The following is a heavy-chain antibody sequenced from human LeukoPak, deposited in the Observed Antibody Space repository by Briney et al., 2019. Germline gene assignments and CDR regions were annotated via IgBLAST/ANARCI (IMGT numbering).Heavy chain of an antibody. CDR2: IIPIFGIA. CDR1: GGTFSSYA. Sequence: EASVKVSCKASGGTFSSYAISWVRQAPGQGLEWMGRIIPIFGIANYAQKFQGRVTITADKSTSTAYMELSSLRSEDTAVYYCARAAVRAGFGFDIWGQGTMVTVSS. CDR3: ARAAVRAGFGFDI. D-gene: IGHD3-10*01. J-gene: IGHJ3*02. V-gene: IGHV1-69*04.